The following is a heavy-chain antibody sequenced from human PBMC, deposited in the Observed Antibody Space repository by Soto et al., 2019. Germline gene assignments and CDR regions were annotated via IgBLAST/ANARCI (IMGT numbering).Heavy chain of an antibody. CDR1: GGSVSSGSYY. J-gene: IGHJ6*02. D-gene: IGHD6-19*01. Sequence: SETLYLTCTVSGGSVSSGSYYWSWIRQPPGKGLEWIGYIYYSGSTNYNPSLKSRVTISVDTSKNQFSLKLSSVTAADTAVYYCAGVGIAVAEIKNYYYYGMDVLGQGTTVTVSS. CDR3: AGVGIAVAEIKNYYYYGMDV. V-gene: IGHV4-61*01. CDR2: IYYSGST.